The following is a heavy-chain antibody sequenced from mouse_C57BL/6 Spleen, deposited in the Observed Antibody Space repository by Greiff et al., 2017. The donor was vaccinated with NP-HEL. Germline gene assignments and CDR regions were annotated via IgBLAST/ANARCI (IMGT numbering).Heavy chain of an antibody. D-gene: IGHD3-1*01. J-gene: IGHJ4*01. CDR2: IWSGGST. V-gene: IGHV2-2*01. CDR3: ARKGILGTGAMDY. Sequence: QVHVKQSGPGLVQPSQSLSITCTVSGFSLTSYGVHWVRQSPGKGLEWLGVIWSGGSTDYNAAFISRLSISKDNSKSQVFFKMNSLQADDTAIYYCARKGILGTGAMDYWGQGTSVTVSS. CDR1: GFSLTSYG.